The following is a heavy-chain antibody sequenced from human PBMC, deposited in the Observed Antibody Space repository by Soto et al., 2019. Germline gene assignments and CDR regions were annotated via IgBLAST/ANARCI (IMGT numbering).Heavy chain of an antibody. CDR2: ISSSSSTI. Sequence: GGSLRLSCAASGFTFSSYSMNWVRQAPGKGLEWVSYISSSSSTIYYADSVKGRFTISRDNAKNSLYLQMNSLRDEDTAVYYCARDLGSYYDSSGYSRVVYYYYYGMDVWGQGTTVTVSS. CDR3: ARDLGSYYDSSGYSRVVYYYYYGMDV. CDR1: GFTFSSYS. J-gene: IGHJ6*02. V-gene: IGHV3-48*02. D-gene: IGHD3-22*01.